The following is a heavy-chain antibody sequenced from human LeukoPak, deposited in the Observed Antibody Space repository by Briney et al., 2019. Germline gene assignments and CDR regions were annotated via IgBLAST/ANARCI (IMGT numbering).Heavy chain of an antibody. CDR1: GFNFNIFG. J-gene: IGHJ4*02. CDR3: ARDPESNGYSDGSFDY. D-gene: IGHD3-22*01. V-gene: IGHV3-30*02. CDR2: IRNDGTHE. Sequence: PGGSLRLSCTASGFNFNIFGMYWVRQAPGKGLEWVGFIRNDGTHEKYGDSVKGRFTIFRDNSKNTLYLLMNSVRSEDTAVYYCARDPESNGYSDGSFDYWGQGTPVSVSS.